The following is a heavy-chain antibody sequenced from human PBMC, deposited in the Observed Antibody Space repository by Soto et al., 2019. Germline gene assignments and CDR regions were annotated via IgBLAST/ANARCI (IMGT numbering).Heavy chain of an antibody. CDR1: GYTFRNYY. CDR3: ARKGYIGNFGLDV. Sequence: QVQLVQSGAEVKRPGASVKVSCKASGYTFRNYYVAWVRRAPGHGLEWMGWISISKGKTYYQESLQGRVTMTMDTGTTTAYMEVRSLRSDDTAVYYCARKGYIGNFGLDVLGQGTTVTVSS. V-gene: IGHV1-18*01. CDR2: ISISKGKT. D-gene: IGHD5-12*01. J-gene: IGHJ6*02.